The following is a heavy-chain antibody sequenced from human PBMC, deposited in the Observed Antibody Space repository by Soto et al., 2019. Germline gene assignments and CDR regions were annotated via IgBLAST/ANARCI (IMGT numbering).Heavy chain of an antibody. Sequence: EVHLLESGGGLVQPGGSLRLSCAASGFTFNTYAMSWVRQAPGQGLEWVSAISGSGFSTYYADSVKGRFSISCDSSKNTLFLQMNSLRADDTAVYFCATFTFGRPFDTWGQGTMVTVSS. D-gene: IGHD3-16*01. J-gene: IGHJ3*02. CDR2: ISGSGFST. V-gene: IGHV3-23*01. CDR1: GFTFNTYA. CDR3: ATFTFGRPFDT.